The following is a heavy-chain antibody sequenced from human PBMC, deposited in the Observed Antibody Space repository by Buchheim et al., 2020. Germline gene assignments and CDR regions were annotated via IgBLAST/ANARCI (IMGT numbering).Heavy chain of an antibody. V-gene: IGHV1-69*06. CDR3: AVVAPSGMDV. CDR2: VIPILGTT. D-gene: IGHD2-2*01. CDR1: GGTVSSYG. J-gene: IGHJ6*02. Sequence: QLLVVQSGAEVKKPGSSVKFSCKASGGTVSSYGFNWVRQPPGQGLEWMRVVIPILGTTNSAQKFQGRFTTPADKPTTTAYMELSSLRSEDTAVYYCAVVAPSGMDVWGQGTT.